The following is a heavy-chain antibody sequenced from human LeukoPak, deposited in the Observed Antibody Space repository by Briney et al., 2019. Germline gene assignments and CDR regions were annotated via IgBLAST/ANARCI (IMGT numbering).Heavy chain of an antibody. J-gene: IGHJ4*02. CDR3: ASSRIQLWLRYFDY. D-gene: IGHD5-18*01. V-gene: IGHV4-30-4*01. Sequence: SETLSLTCTVSGGSISSGDYYWSWIRQPPGKGLEWIGYIYYSGSTYYNSSLKSRVTISVDTSKNQFSLKLSSVTAADTAVYYCASSRIQLWLRYFDYWGQGTLVTVSS. CDR2: IYYSGST. CDR1: GGSISSGDYY.